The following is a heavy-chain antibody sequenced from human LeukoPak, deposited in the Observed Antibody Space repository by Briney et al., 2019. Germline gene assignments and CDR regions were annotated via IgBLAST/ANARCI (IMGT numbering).Heavy chain of an antibody. CDR2: IYYSGST. V-gene: IGHV4-39*01. CDR3: ARRTISDGVVVVAAAIDY. Sequence: SETLSLTCTVSGGSISSSSYYWGWIRQPPGKGLEWIGSIYYSGSTYYNPSLKSRVTISVDTSKNQFSLKLSSVTAADTAVYYCARRTISDGVVVVAAAIDYWGQGTLVTVSS. CDR1: GGSISSSSYY. J-gene: IGHJ4*02. D-gene: IGHD2-2*02.